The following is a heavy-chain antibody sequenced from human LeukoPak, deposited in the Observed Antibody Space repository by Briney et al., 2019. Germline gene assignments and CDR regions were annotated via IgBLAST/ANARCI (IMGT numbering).Heavy chain of an antibody. V-gene: IGHV1-46*01. Sequence: ASVKVSCKASGYTFTSYYMHWARQAPGQGLEWMGIINPSGGSTSYAQKFQGRVTMTRDTSTSTVYMELSSLRSEDTAVYYCARLTYYDFWSGYYTGNDAFDIWGQGTMVTVSS. CDR3: ARLTYYDFWSGYYTGNDAFDI. J-gene: IGHJ3*02. CDR2: INPSGGST. CDR1: GYTFTSYY. D-gene: IGHD3-3*01.